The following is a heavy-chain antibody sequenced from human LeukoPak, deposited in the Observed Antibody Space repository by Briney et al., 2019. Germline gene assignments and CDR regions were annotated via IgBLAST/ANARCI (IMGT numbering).Heavy chain of an antibody. D-gene: IGHD3-10*01. CDR3: AGAGGSGSYYNYYDY. CDR1: GYTFNKYG. J-gene: IGHJ4*02. V-gene: IGHV1-18*04. CDR2: ISAYNGDT. Sequence: ASVKVSCKASGYTFNKYGISWVRQAPGQGLEWMGWISAYNGDTNYARKFQGRVTMTTDTSTSTAYMEVRSLRSDDTAVYYCAGAGGSGSYYNYYDYWGQGTLVTVSS.